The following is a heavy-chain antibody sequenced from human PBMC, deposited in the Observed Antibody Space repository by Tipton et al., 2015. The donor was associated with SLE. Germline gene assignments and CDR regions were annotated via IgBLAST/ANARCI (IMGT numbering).Heavy chain of an antibody. D-gene: IGHD1-20*01. V-gene: IGHV4-34*01. CDR2: INHSGST. CDR3: ARDGITGTTGWFDP. Sequence: TLSLTCAVYGGSFSGYYWSWIRQPPGKGLEWIGEINHSGSTNYNPSLKSRVTISVDTSKNQFSLKLSSVTAADTAVYYCARDGITGTTGWFDPWGQGTLVTVSS. J-gene: IGHJ5*02. CDR1: GGSFSGYY.